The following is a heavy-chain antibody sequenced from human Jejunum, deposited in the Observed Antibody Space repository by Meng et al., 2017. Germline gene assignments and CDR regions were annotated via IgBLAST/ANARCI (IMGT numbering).Heavy chain of an antibody. V-gene: IGHV3-74*01. D-gene: IGHD3-10*01. CDR2: ISPDGSST. CDR1: GFTFSSNW. CDR3: ANLPYASGTFDY. J-gene: IGHJ4*02. Sequence: GESLKISCAASGFTFSSNWMSWVRQAPGKGLVWVSRISPDGSSTTYADSVKGRFTISRDNAKNTVYLQMNSLRADDTGVYYCANLPYASGTFDYWDQGTLVTVSS.